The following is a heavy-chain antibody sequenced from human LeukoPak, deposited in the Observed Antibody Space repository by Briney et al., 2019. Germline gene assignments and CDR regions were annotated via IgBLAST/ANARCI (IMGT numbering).Heavy chain of an antibody. V-gene: IGHV1-18*01. CDR3: GRDGVAVAGRQIDY. Sequence: ASVTVSFKSSGYTFTSYGISWVRQAPGQGLEGMGWISAYNGNTNYAQKLQGRVTMTTDTSASRAYMELRGLRSDDTAVYYCGRDGVAVAGRQIDYWGQGTLVTVSS. D-gene: IGHD6-19*01. J-gene: IGHJ4*02. CDR2: ISAYNGNT. CDR1: GYTFTSYG.